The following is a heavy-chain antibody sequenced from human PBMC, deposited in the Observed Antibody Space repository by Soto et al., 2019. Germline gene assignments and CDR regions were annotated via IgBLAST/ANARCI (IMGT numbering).Heavy chain of an antibody. D-gene: IGHD2-2*01. CDR1: GGSISSYY. Sequence: QVQLQESGPGLVKPSETLSLTCTVSGGSISSYYWSWIRQPPGKGLEWIGYIYYSGSTNYNPSLKSRVTISVDTSKNQFSLKLSSVTAADTAVYYCARAARWSTSLNWFDPWGQGTLVTVSS. CDR2: IYYSGST. J-gene: IGHJ5*02. V-gene: IGHV4-59*01. CDR3: ARAARWSTSLNWFDP.